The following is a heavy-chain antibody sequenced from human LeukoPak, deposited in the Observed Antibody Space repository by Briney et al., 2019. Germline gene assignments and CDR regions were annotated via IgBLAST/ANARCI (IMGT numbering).Heavy chain of an antibody. J-gene: IGHJ5*02. CDR1: GFTLSDSA. D-gene: IGHD1-26*01. V-gene: IGHV3-73*01. Sequence: GGSLKLSCAASGFTLSDSAIHWVRQASGKGLEWVGLIDRPAKSYATAYGASVGGRFTISRDDSKNTAYLQMDSLKTEDTALYYCTRDRGTYNWLDPWGQGTLVTVSS. CDR3: TRDRGTYNWLDP. CDR2: IDRPAKSYAT.